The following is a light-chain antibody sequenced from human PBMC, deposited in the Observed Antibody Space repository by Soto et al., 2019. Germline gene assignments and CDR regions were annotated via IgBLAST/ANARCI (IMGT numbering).Light chain of an antibody. Sequence: DILMTQTPATLAVSLGERATINCKSSQSFLYSSNNKNYLAWYQQKPGQPPKLLIYWASTRESGVPDRFSGRGSGTDFTLTINSLQAEDVAVYYCQQYYSTLITFGQGRLLEI. CDR1: QSFLYSSNNKNY. J-gene: IGKJ5*01. CDR3: QQYYSTLIT. V-gene: IGKV4-1*01. CDR2: WAS.